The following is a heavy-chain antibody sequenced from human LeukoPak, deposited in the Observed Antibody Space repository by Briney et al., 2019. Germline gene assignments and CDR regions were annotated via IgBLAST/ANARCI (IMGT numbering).Heavy chain of an antibody. CDR2: IWYDGSNK. CDR3: VTVDRDAFDI. V-gene: IGHV3-33*01. J-gene: IGHJ3*02. CDR1: GFTFSSYG. Sequence: GGSLRLFCAASGFTFSSYGMHWVRQAPGRGLEWVAVIWYDGSNKYYADSVKGRFTISRDNSKNTLYLQMNSLRAEDTAVYYCVTVDRDAFDIWGQGTMVTVSS.